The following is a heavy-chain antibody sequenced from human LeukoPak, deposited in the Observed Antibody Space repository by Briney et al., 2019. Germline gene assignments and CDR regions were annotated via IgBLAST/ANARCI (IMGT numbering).Heavy chain of an antibody. CDR2: ISAYNGNT. J-gene: IGHJ5*02. CDR1: GYTFTSYG. V-gene: IGHV1-18*01. D-gene: IGHD6-6*01. Sequence: GASVKVSCKASGYTFTSYGISWVRQAPGQGLEWMGWISAYNGNTNYAQKLQGRVTMTTDTSTSTAYMELRSLRSDDTAVYYCAGVQIEYSSSGWFDPWGQGTLVTVSS. CDR3: AGVQIEYSSSGWFDP.